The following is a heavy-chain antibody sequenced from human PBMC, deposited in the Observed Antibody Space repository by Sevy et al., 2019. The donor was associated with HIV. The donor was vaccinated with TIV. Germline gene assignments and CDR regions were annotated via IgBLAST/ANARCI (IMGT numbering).Heavy chain of an antibody. J-gene: IGHJ4*02. CDR2: TYYRSKWCN. D-gene: IGHD6-13*01. CDR1: GDSVSSNSAA. V-gene: IGHV6-1*01. CDR3: ARVEAKQQLDEECDY. Sequence: SQTLSLTCAISGDSVSSNSAAWNWIRQSPSRGLEWLGRTYYRSKWCNDYAVSVKSRITINPDTSKNQFSLQLNSVTPEDTAVYYCARVEAKQQLDEECDYWGQGTLVTVSS.